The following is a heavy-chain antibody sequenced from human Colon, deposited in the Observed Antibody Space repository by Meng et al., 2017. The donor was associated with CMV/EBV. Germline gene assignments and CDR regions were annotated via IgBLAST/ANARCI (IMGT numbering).Heavy chain of an antibody. D-gene: IGHD1-26*01. Sequence: GESLKISCVTSGFTFTTYAMTWVRQTPEKRLEWVATISGSGGTTYYADSVKGRFTIARDNAKNTLYLQMNSLRAEDTAVYYCARVKPGIGIVGATSFDYWGQGTLVTVSS. V-gene: IGHV3-23*01. CDR1: GFTFTTYA. J-gene: IGHJ4*02. CDR3: ARVKPGIGIVGATSFDY. CDR2: ISGSGGTT.